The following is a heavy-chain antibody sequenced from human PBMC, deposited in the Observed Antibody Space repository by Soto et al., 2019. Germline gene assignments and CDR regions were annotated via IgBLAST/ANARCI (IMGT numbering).Heavy chain of an antibody. D-gene: IGHD2-2*01. CDR1: GGSFSGYY. CDR2: INHSGST. J-gene: IGHJ4*02. V-gene: IGHV4-34*01. CDR3: ARGGGGDIVVVPAATSSFDY. Sequence: QVQLQQWGAGLLKPSETLSLTCAVYGGSFSGYYWSWIRQPPGKGLEWIGEINHSGSTNYNPFLKSRVTISVDTSKNRFSLKLSSVTAADTAVYYCARGGGGDIVVVPAATSSFDYWGQGTLVPVSS.